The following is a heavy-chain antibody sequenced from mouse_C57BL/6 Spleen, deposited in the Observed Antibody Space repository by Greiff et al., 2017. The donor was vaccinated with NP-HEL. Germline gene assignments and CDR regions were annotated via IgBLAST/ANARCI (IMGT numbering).Heavy chain of an antibody. Sequence: LVESGAELVKPGASVKISCKASGYAFSSYWMNWVKQRPGKGLEWIGQIYPGDGDTNYNGKFKGKATLTADKSSSTAYMQRSSLTSEDSAVYFCARGATVVAPFDYWGQGTTLTVSS. D-gene: IGHD1-1*01. CDR2: IYPGDGDT. CDR1: GYAFSSYW. J-gene: IGHJ2*01. CDR3: ARGATVVAPFDY. V-gene: IGHV1-80*01.